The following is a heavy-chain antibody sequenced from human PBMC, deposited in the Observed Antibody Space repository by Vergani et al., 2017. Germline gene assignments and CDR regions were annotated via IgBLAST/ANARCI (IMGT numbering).Heavy chain of an antibody. CDR2: ISYDGSNK. V-gene: IGHV3-30*04. D-gene: IGHD6-19*01. J-gene: IGHJ5*02. CDR3: ARQSSGWYMLPKYNWFDP. CDR1: GFTFSSYA. Sequence: QVQLVESGGGVVQPGRSLRLSCAASGFTFSSYAMHWVRQAPGKGLEWVAVISYDGSNKYYADSVKGRFTISRDNSKNTLYLQMNSLRAEDTAVYYCARQSSGWYMLPKYNWFDPWGQGTLVTVSS.